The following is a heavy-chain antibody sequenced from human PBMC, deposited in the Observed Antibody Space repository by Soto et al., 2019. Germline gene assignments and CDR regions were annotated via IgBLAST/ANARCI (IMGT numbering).Heavy chain of an antibody. CDR2: IYPGDSDT. Sequence: PGESLKISCKGSGYSFTSCWIGWVRQMPGKGLEWMGIIYPGDSDTRYSPSFQGHVTISADKSISTAYLQWSSLKASDTAMYYCASLPYYYDSSGYQPHAFDIWGQGTMVTVSS. V-gene: IGHV5-51*01. D-gene: IGHD3-22*01. CDR3: ASLPYYYDSSGYQPHAFDI. J-gene: IGHJ3*02. CDR1: GYSFTSCW.